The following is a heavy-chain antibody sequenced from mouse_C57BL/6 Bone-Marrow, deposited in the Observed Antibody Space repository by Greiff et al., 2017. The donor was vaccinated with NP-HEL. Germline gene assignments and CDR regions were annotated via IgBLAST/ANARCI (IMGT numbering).Heavy chain of an antibody. V-gene: IGHV5-4*03. Sequence: DVMLVESGGGLVKPGGSLKLSCAASGFTFSSYAMSWVRQTPEKRLEWVATISDGGSYTYYPDNVKGRFTISRDNAKNNLYLQMSHLKSEDTAMYYCARAGSSYGYFDYWGQGTTLTVSS. CDR2: ISDGGSYT. CDR3: ARAGSSYGYFDY. J-gene: IGHJ2*01. D-gene: IGHD1-1*01. CDR1: GFTFSSYA.